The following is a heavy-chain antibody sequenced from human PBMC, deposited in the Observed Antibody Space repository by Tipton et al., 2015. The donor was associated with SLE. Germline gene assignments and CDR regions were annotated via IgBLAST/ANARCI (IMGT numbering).Heavy chain of an antibody. CDR3: AALTPDY. V-gene: IGHV4-59*07. J-gene: IGHJ4*02. Sequence: TLSLTCAVYGGSFSGYHWSWIRQPPGKGLEWIGYIYYSGTTNYNPSLQSRVTISVDTSKNQFSLTLSSVTAADTAVYYCAALTPDYWGLGTLVTVSA. CDR2: IYYSGTT. CDR1: GGSFSGYH.